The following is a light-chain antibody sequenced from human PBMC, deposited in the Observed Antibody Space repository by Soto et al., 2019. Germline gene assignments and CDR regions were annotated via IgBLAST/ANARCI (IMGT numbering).Light chain of an antibody. CDR2: EVS. J-gene: IGLJ1*01. CDR3: SSYSISTAYL. Sequence: QSVLTQPASVSGSPGQSITISCTVTSSDVGGYDHVSWYQLHPGKAPKLMVFEVSNRPSGVSFRFSGSKSGNTASLTISGLQAEDEADYFCSSYSISTAYLFGTGTKVTVL. CDR1: SSDVGGYDH. V-gene: IGLV2-14*01.